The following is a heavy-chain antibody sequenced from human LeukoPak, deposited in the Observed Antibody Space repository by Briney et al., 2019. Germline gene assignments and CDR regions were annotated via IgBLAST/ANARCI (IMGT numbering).Heavy chain of an antibody. CDR3: ARDVVGYSAGWKRGDAFDI. V-gene: IGHV3-53*01. CDR1: GFTFSSYW. J-gene: IGHJ3*02. D-gene: IGHD6-25*01. Sequence: GGSLRLSCAASGFTFSSYWMSWVRQAPGKGLEWVSVIYSGGYTYYADSVKGRFTISRDNSKNTLYLQMNSLRAEDTAVYYCARDVVGYSAGWKRGDAFDIWGQGTMVTVSS. CDR2: IYSGGYT.